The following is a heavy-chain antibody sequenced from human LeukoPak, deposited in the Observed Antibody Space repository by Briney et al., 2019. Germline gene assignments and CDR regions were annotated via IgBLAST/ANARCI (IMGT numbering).Heavy chain of an antibody. D-gene: IGHD3-10*01. Sequence: GGSLRLSCAASGFTVSSNYMSWVRQAPGKGLEWVSVIYIDGSTYYVDSVKGRFTVSRDTSKNTLYLEMNSLRAEDTAVYFCARDTYYSDSGIYYSDVWGKGTTVTISS. J-gene: IGHJ6*03. V-gene: IGHV3-66*01. CDR1: GFTVSSNY. CDR3: ARDTYYSDSGIYYSDV. CDR2: IYIDGST.